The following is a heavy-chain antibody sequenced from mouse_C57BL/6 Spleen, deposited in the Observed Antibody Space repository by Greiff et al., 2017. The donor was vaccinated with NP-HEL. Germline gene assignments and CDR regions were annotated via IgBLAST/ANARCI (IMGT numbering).Heavy chain of an antibody. CDR3: ARRGYYYGSSYWYFDV. CDR1: GYTFTSYW. V-gene: IGHV1-50*01. CDR2: IDPSDSYT. J-gene: IGHJ1*03. Sequence: QVQLQQPGAELVKPGASVKLSCKASGYTFTSYWMQWVKQRPGQGLEWIGEIDPSDSYTNYNQKFKGKATLTVDTSSSKAYMQLSSLTSEDFAVYYCARRGYYYGSSYWYFDVWGTGTTVTVSS. D-gene: IGHD1-1*01.